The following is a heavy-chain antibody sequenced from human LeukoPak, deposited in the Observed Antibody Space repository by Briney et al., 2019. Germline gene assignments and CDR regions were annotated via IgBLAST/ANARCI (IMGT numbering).Heavy chain of an antibody. CDR3: ASMRGYCSGGSCYSPDAFDI. J-gene: IGHJ3*02. V-gene: IGHV4-34*01. D-gene: IGHD2-15*01. CDR2: INHSGST. CDR1: GGSFSGYY. Sequence: SETLSLTCAVYGGSFSGYYWSWIRQPPGKGLEWIGEINHSGSTNYNPSLKSRVTISVDTSKNQFSLKLSSVTAADTAVYYCASMRGYCSGGSCYSPDAFDIWGQGQWSPSLQ.